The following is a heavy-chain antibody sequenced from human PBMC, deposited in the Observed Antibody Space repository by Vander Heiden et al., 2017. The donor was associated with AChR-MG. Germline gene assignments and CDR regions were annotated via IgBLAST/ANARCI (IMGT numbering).Heavy chain of an antibody. CDR1: GYTFTSYD. V-gene: IGHV1-8*01. Sequence: QVQLVQSGAEVKKPGASVKVSCKALGYTFTSYDINWVRQATGQGLEWMGWMKNNRGNTGYAQKFQGRVTMTRNTSISTAQMELSSLRSEDTAVDDCARGSDYPGEWVQGTLVTVSS. CDR2: MKNNRGNT. CDR3: ARGSDYPGE. J-gene: IGHJ4*02. D-gene: IGHD4-17*01.